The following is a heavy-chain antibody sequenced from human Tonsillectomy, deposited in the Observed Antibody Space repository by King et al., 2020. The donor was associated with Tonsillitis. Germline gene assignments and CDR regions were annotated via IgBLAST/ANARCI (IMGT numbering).Heavy chain of an antibody. CDR3: ASPSGAGSITWWFDP. J-gene: IGHJ5*02. V-gene: IGHV3-7*01. D-gene: IGHD3-10*01. CDR1: GFTFSSYG. CDR2: IKQDGSEK. Sequence: EVQLVESGGGLVQPGGSLRLSCAASGFTFSSYGMSWVRQAPGKGLEWVANIKQDGSEKYYVDSVKGRFTISRDNAKNSLYLQMNSLRAEDTAVYYCASPSGAGSITWWFDPWGQGDLVTVSS.